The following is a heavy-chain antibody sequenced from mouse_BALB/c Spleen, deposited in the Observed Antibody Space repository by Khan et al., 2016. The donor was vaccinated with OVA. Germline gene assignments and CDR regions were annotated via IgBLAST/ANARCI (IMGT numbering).Heavy chain of an antibody. CDR3: ARSLYYSYGYALDC. Sequence: EVQLQESGPGLVKPSQSLSLTCTVTGYSITSDYAWNWIRQFPGNKLDWMGYISSTGSTSYNPSLKSRISITRDTSKNQFFLQLKSVTTEDTATYYCARSLYYSYGYALDCWGRGTSVTVSS. D-gene: IGHD2-14*01. CDR2: ISSTGST. CDR1: GYSITSDYA. V-gene: IGHV3-2*02. J-gene: IGHJ4*01.